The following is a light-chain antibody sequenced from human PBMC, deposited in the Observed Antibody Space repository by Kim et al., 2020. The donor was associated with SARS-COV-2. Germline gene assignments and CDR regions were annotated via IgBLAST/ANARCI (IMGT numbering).Light chain of an antibody. CDR1: RSDVGGYNF. Sequence: GQSITISCTGTRSDVGGYNFVSWYQQCPGKAPKIIMSDVNKRPSGVSSRFSGSKSGKTASLTISGLQPDDEADYFCSSFTTTTGYVFGTGTKVTVL. CDR2: DVN. CDR3: SSFTTTTGYV. J-gene: IGLJ1*01. V-gene: IGLV2-14*03.